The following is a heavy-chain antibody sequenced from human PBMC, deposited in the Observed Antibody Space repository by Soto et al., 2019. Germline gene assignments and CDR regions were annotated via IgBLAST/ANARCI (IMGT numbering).Heavy chain of an antibody. V-gene: IGHV3-20*04. CDR1: GFTFDDYG. D-gene: IGHD2-8*01. CDR2: INWNGGST. Sequence: GGSLRLSCAASGFTFDDYGMSWVRQAPGKGLEWVSGINWNGGSTGYADSVKGRFTISRDNAKNSLYLQMNSLRAEDTALYYCAREMGRIWSTREGDAFDIWGQGTMVTVSS. J-gene: IGHJ3*02. CDR3: AREMGRIWSTREGDAFDI.